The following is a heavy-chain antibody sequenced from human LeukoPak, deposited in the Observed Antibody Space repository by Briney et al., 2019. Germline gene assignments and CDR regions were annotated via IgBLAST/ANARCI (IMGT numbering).Heavy chain of an antibody. V-gene: IGHV4-34*01. CDR2: INHSGST. CDR3: ARRPTYGLGPFDY. Sequence: SETLSLTCAVYGGSFSGYYWSWIRQPPGKGLEWIGEINHSGSTNYNPSLKSRVTISVDTSKNQFSLKLSSVTAADTAVYYCARRPTYGLGPFDYWGQGTLVTVSS. D-gene: IGHD3-10*01. J-gene: IGHJ4*02. CDR1: GGSFSGYY.